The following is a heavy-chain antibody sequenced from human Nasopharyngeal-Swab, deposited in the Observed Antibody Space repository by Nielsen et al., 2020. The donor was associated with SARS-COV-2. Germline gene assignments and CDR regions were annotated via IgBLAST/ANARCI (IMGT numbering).Heavy chain of an antibody. V-gene: IGHV4-39*07. CDR2: IYTSGST. J-gene: IGHJ4*02. D-gene: IGHD3-22*01. Sequence: SETLSLTCTVSGGSISSSSYYWGWIRQPPGKGLEWIGRIYTSGSTNYNPSLKSRVTISVDTSKNQFSLKLSSVTAADTAVYYCARGYYYDSSGFFDYWGQGTLVTVSS. CDR3: ARGYYYDSSGFFDY. CDR1: GGSISSSSYY.